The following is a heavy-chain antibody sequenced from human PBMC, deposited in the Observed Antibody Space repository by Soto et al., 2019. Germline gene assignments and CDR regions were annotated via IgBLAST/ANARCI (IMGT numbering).Heavy chain of an antibody. D-gene: IGHD5-12*01. V-gene: IGHV1-69*01. CDR1: GGTFSSYA. CDR2: IIPIFGTA. CDR3: ARGGDGYNPMTYYYYGMDV. Sequence: QVQLVQSGAEVKKPGSSVKVSCKASGGTFSSYAISWVRQAPGQGLEWMGGIIPIFGTANYAQKFQGRVTITVDESTSTAYMELSSLRSEDTAVYYCARGGDGYNPMTYYYYGMDVWGQGTTVTVSS. J-gene: IGHJ6*02.